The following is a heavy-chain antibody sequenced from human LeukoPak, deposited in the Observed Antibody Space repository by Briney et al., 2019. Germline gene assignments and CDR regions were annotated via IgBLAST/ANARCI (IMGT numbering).Heavy chain of an antibody. D-gene: IGHD6-13*01. CDR1: GFHVNYW. CDR3: ARHSSSWYFAFDI. Sequence: GGSLRLSCAASGFHVNYWMSWVRQAPGKGLEWVSVIYSGGSTYYADSVKGRFTISRDNSKNTLYLQMNSLRAEDTAVYYCARHSSSWYFAFDIWGQGTMVTVSS. V-gene: IGHV3-53*01. J-gene: IGHJ3*02. CDR2: IYSGGST.